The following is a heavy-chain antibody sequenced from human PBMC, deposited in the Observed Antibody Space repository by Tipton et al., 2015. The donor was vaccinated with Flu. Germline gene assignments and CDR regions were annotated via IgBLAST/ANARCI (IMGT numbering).Heavy chain of an antibody. V-gene: IGHV1-18*01. J-gene: IGHJ6*02. D-gene: IGHD3-3*01. CDR2: ISAYNGNT. Sequence: QLVQSGAEVKKPGASVKVSCKASGYTFTSYGISWVRQAPGQGLEWMGWISAYNGNTKYAQKLQGRVTMTTDTSTSTAYMELRSLGSYGTAVHYCASEMAKGYDFWIGLVLGINFSGMGVWCQGTTVTVSS. CDR1: GYTFTSYG. CDR3: ASEMAKGYDFWIGLVLGINFSGMGV.